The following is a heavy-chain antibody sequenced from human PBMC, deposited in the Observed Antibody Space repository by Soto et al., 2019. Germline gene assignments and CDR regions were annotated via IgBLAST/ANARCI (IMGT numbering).Heavy chain of an antibody. CDR3: AKDGYSITRNKPLDY. CDR1: GFTFTSYT. D-gene: IGHD2-2*01. CDR2: ISSSSDYI. Sequence: GGSLRLSCAASGFTFTSYTMNWVRQAPGKGLEWVSSISSSSDYIYYADSMKGRVTISRDNSKNTLYLQMNSLRAEDTAVYYCAKDGYSITRNKPLDYWGQGTLVTVSS. J-gene: IGHJ4*02. V-gene: IGHV3-21*04.